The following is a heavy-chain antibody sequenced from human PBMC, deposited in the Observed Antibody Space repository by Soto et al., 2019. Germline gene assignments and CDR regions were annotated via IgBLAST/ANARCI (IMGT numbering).Heavy chain of an antibody. D-gene: IGHD3-16*01. V-gene: IGHV3-23*01. CDR3: AKFGAGRRPYYFYGMDV. J-gene: IGHJ6*02. CDR2: ISGSGGST. Sequence: EVQLLESGGGLVQPGGSLRLSCAASGFTFSTYAMSWVRQAPGKGLEWVSVISGSGGSTYYADSVKGRFTISRDNSKNTLFLHMDSLRAEDTAVYYCAKFGAGRRPYYFYGMDVLGHGTTVTVSS. CDR1: GFTFSTYA.